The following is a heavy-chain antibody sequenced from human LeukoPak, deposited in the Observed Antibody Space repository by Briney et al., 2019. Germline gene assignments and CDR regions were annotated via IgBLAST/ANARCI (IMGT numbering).Heavy chain of an antibody. V-gene: IGHV4-59*12. Sequence: SETLSLTCTVSGGSISTYYWSWIRQPPGRGLEWIGYIYFTGSTNYNPSLQSRVTISVDTSKNQFSLKLSSVTAADTAVYYCARGQGTVTTHWGQGTLVTVSS. CDR2: IYFTGST. D-gene: IGHD4-17*01. J-gene: IGHJ4*02. CDR1: GGSISTYY. CDR3: ARGQGTVTTH.